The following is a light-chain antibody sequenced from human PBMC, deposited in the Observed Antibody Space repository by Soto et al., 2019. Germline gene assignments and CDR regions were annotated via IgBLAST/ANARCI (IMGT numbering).Light chain of an antibody. V-gene: IGLV1-44*01. CDR3: AAWDDSLNGAV. CDR2: TNN. CDR1: SSNIGSNT. J-gene: IGLJ7*01. Sequence: QPVLTQPPSASGTPGQRVTISCCGSSSNIGSNTVNWYQQLPGTAPKLLIYTNNQRPSGVPDRFSGSKSGTSASLAISGLQSEDEADYYCAAWDDSLNGAVFGGGTQLTVL.